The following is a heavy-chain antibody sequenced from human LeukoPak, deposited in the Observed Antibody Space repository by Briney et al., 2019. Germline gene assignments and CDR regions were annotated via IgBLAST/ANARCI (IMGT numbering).Heavy chain of an antibody. CDR3: ARQMDYGDPNWFDP. J-gene: IGHJ5*02. V-gene: IGHV5-51*01. D-gene: IGHD4-17*01. CDR2: ISSGNSDT. CDR1: GYSFTSYW. Sequence: GESLKISCKGSGYSFTSYWIDWLRQMPGKGLEWMGIISSGNSDTIYSPSFQGQVTISADKSISTAYLQWSSLKASDTAMYYCARQMDYGDPNWFDPWGQGTLVTVSS.